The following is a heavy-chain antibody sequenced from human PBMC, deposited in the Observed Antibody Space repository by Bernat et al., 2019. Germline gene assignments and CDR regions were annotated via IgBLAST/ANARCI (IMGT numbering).Heavy chain of an antibody. J-gene: IGHJ6*03. Sequence: QVQLQESGPGLVKPSETLSLTCTVSGGSISSYYWSWIRQPPGKGLEWIGYIYYSGSTNYNPSLKSRVTISVDTSKNQFSLKLSSVTAADTAVYYCARVTYSSSSRRMYYYYYMDVWGKGTTVTVSS. CDR3: ARVTYSSSSRRMYYYYYMDV. V-gene: IGHV4-59*01. CDR2: IYYSGST. D-gene: IGHD6-6*01. CDR1: GGSISSYY.